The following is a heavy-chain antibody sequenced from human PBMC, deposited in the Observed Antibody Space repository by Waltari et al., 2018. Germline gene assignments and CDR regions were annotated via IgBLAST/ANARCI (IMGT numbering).Heavy chain of an antibody. Sequence: QVQLVESGGGVVQPGGSLRLSCAASGFTFSSYGMHWVRQAPGKGLEWVAFIRYDGSNKYYADSVKGRFTISRDNSKNTLYLQMNSLRAEDTAVYYCAKNLGDSSELYYFDYWGQGTLVTVSS. CDR1: GFTFSSYG. V-gene: IGHV3-30*02. CDR3: AKNLGDSSELYYFDY. D-gene: IGHD3-22*01. CDR2: IRYDGSNK. J-gene: IGHJ4*02.